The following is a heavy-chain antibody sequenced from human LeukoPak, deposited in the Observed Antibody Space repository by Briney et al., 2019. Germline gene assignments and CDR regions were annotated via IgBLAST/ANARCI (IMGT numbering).Heavy chain of an antibody. CDR1: GGSISSYY. D-gene: IGHD6-19*01. J-gene: IGHJ2*01. V-gene: IGHV4-59*01. CDR3: ARGGAVSGVYWYFDL. CDR2: IYYSGST. Sequence: SETLSLTCTASGGSISSYYWSWIRQPPGKGLEWIGYIYYSGSTNYNPSLKSRVTLSVDTSKNQFSLKLSSVTAADTAVYYCARGGAVSGVYWYFDLWGRGTLVTVSS.